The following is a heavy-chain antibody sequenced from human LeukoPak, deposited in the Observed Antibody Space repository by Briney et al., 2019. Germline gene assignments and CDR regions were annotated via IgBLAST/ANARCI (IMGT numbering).Heavy chain of an antibody. Sequence: GGSLRVSCAVARFTFSNYWMHWVRQAPGKGLVWVSRIHSDGSTTIYADSVKGRFTISRDNAKNTLYLQMNSLRAEDTAVYYCARATTPSLVVAGNYWGQGTLVTVSS. CDR1: RFTFSNYW. CDR3: ARATTPSLVVAGNY. V-gene: IGHV3-74*01. J-gene: IGHJ4*02. CDR2: IHSDGSTT. D-gene: IGHD6-19*01.